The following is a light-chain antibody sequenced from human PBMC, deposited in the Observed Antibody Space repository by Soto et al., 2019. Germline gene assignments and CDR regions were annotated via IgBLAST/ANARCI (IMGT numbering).Light chain of an antibody. CDR3: QQYYSTPPT. Sequence: DIVMTQSPDSLAVSLGERATINCKSSQSVLFSSNDKNYLAWYQQKPGQPPKLLISWASARESGVPDRFSGNGSGTDFTLTISSLQAEDVAVYFCQQYYSTPPTFGQGTKVEIK. CDR1: QSVLFSSNDKNY. V-gene: IGKV4-1*01. CDR2: WAS. J-gene: IGKJ1*01.